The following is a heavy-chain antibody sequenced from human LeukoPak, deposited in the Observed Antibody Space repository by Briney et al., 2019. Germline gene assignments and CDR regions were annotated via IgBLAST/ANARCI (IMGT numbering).Heavy chain of an antibody. CDR1: GGSIRSYY. Sequence: PSETLSLTCTVSGGSIRSYYWSWIRQPPGKGLEWIGYIYYSGSTNYNPSLKSRVTISVDTSKNQFSLKLSSVTAADTAVYYCAGDTPQGAFDIWGQGTMVTVSS. V-gene: IGHV4-59*01. CDR3: AGDTPQGAFDI. CDR2: IYYSGST. J-gene: IGHJ3*02.